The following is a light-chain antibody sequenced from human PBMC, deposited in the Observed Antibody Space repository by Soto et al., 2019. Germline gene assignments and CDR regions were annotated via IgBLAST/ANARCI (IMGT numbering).Light chain of an antibody. CDR1: SSDVGTYNL. CDR2: EDN. Sequence: LTQPASVSGSPGQSITISCTGTSSDVGTYNLVSWYQQHPGKAPKLLISEDNKRPSGVSNRFSGSKSGNTASLSISGLQAEDEADYYCCSYATINTFVFGTGTKVTVL. J-gene: IGLJ1*01. V-gene: IGLV2-23*02. CDR3: CSYATINTFV.